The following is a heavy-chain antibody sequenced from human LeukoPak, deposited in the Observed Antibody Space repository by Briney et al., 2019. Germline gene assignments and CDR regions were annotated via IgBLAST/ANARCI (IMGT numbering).Heavy chain of an antibody. V-gene: IGHV1-8*01. CDR2: MNPNSGNT. Sequence: VASVKVSCKASGYTFTSYDINWVRQATGQGLEWMGWMNPNSGNTGYAQKLQGRVTMTTDTSTSTAYMELRSLRSDDTAVYYCARGPRHSSSWYLDYWGQGTLVTVSS. CDR1: GYTFTSYD. D-gene: IGHD6-13*01. J-gene: IGHJ4*02. CDR3: ARGPRHSSSWYLDY.